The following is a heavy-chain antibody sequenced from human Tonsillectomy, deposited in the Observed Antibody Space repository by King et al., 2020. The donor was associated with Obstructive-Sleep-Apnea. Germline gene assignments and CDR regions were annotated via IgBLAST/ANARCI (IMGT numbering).Heavy chain of an antibody. D-gene: IGHD3-10*01. V-gene: IGHV3-43*01. CDR1: GFTFDDYT. J-gene: IGHJ4*02. CDR2: ISWDGGST. Sequence: VQLVESGGVVVQPGGSLRLSCAASGFTFDDYTMYWVRQAPGKGLEWVSLISWDGGSTYYADSVKGRFTISRDNSKNSLYLQMNSLRTEDTALYYCAKCSFGAIDYWGQGTLVTVSS. CDR3: AKCSFGAIDY.